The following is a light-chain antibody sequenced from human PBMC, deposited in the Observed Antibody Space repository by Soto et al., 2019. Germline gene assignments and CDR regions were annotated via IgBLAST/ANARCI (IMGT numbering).Light chain of an antibody. V-gene: IGLV1-47*01. CDR1: SSNIGSNY. CDR3: AAWDDSLSALV. J-gene: IGLJ2*01. CDR2: RNN. Sequence: QAVVTQPPSASGTPGQRVTISCSGSSSNIGSNYVYWYQQLPGTAPKLLIYRNNQRPSGVPDRFSGSKSGTSASLAISGLRSEDEVDYYCAAWDDSLSALVFGGGTKVTVL.